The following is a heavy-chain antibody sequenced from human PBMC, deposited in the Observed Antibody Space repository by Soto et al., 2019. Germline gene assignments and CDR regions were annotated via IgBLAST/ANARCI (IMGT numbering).Heavy chain of an antibody. V-gene: IGHV3-21*01. CDR2: ISSSSSYI. CDR1: GFTFSSYS. D-gene: IGHD3-3*01. CDR3: ARGDYDFWRGYYGMDV. Sequence: GGSLRLSCAASGFTFSSYSMNWVRQAPGKGLEWVSSISSSSSYIYYADSVKGRFTISRDNAKNSLYLQMNSLRAEDTAVYYCARGDYDFWRGYYGMDVWGQGTTVTVSS. J-gene: IGHJ6*02.